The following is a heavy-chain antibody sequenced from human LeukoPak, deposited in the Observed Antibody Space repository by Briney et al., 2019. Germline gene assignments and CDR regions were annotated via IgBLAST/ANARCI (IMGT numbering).Heavy chain of an antibody. CDR1: GYTFTSYD. Sequence: ASVKVSCKASGYTFTSYDINWVRQATGQGLEWMGWMNPNSGNTGYAQKFKRRVTMTRNTSISTAYMELSSLRSEDTAVYYCARDLGSGWSNWYFDLWGRGTLVTVSS. CDR2: MNPNSGNT. J-gene: IGHJ2*01. V-gene: IGHV1-8*01. D-gene: IGHD6-19*01. CDR3: ARDLGSGWSNWYFDL.